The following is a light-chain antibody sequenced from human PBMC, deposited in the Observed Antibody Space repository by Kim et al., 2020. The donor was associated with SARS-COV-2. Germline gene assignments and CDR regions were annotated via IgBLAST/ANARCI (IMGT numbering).Light chain of an antibody. CDR1: QSIGTY. CDR3: QPSHTAPSLT. CDR2: AAS. J-gene: IGKJ4*01. V-gene: IGKV1-39*01. Sequence: DIQMTQSPSSLAASVGDRVTIACRASQSIGTYLNWYQHKPGKAPKLLIYAASSLQSGVPSRFSGSGSGTDFTLTISSLQPEDFATYYCQPSHTAPSLTFGGGTKV.